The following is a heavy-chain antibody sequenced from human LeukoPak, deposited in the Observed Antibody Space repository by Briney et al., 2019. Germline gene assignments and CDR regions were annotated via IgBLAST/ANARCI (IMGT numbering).Heavy chain of an antibody. V-gene: IGHV4-39*01. CDR3: ARHGSTDYFDN. CDR2: IYYSGST. D-gene: IGHD2-2*03. CDR1: GGSISSTTPY. Sequence: SETLSLTCAVSGGSISSTTPYWGWIRQPPGKGLEWIGRIYYSGSTFYNPSLKSRVTISVDTSKNQFSLRLSSVTAADTAVYYCARHGSTDYFDNWGQGTLVTVSS. J-gene: IGHJ4*02.